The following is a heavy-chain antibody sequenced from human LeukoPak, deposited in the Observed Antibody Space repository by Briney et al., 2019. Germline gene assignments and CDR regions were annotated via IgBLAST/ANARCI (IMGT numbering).Heavy chain of an antibody. J-gene: IGHJ4*01. D-gene: IGHD2-15*01. V-gene: IGHV3-74*01. CDR1: VHTVSLFC. CDR2: LSPHGGST. Sequence: GVTLSLVCGVSVHTVSLFCVVCARQHPTKGLVWVSHLSPHGGSTLYADSVRGRFTISRDNAKNTLYLQMNSLRAEDTAMYYCTRDAMDPTPIDYWGQGALVTVSS. CDR3: TRDAMDPTPIDY.